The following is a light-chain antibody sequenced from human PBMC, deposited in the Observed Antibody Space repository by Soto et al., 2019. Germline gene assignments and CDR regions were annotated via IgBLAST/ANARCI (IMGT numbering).Light chain of an antibody. CDR3: SSYTTSSTRV. V-gene: IGLV2-14*03. CDR1: SSDVGAYDF. CDR2: EVS. Sequence: QSVMTQPPSVSGSPGQSVTISCTGTSSDVGAYDFVSWYQQHPDKAPKLIIYEVSNRPSGVSYRFSGSKSVNTATLTISGLQAEDEADYYCSSYTTSSTRVFGPGNKVTVL. J-gene: IGLJ1*01.